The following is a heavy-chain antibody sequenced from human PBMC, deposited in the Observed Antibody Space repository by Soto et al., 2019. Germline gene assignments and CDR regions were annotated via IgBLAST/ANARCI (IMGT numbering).Heavy chain of an antibody. CDR1: GFTFSNAW. CDR3: TTTGYCSGGSCYYYDSSGYYFDY. J-gene: IGHJ4*02. D-gene: IGHD2-15*01. CDR2: IKSKTDGGTT. Sequence: GGSLRLSCAASGFTFSNAWMSWVRQAPGKGLEWVGRIKSKTDGGTTDYAAAVKGRFTISRDDSKNTLYLQMNSLKTEDTAVYYCTTTGYCSGGSCYYYDSSGYYFDYWGQGTLVTVSS. V-gene: IGHV3-15*01.